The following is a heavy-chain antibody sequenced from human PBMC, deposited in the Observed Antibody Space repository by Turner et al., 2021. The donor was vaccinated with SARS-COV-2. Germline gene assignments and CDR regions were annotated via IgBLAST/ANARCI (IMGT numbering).Heavy chain of an antibody. CDR2: IGNDGSNK. D-gene: IGHD6-19*01. Sequence: QVQLVESGGGVVQPGRSLRLSCEASGFPFSNHGMHWARQAPGKGLEWVTIIGNDGSNKYYTDSVRGRFTISRDNSKNTLYLQMNSLRAEDTAVYYCARGCGGSSGCFLIDYWGQGTLVTVSS. CDR3: ARGCGGSSGCFLIDY. J-gene: IGHJ4*02. CDR1: GFPFSNHG. V-gene: IGHV3-33*01.